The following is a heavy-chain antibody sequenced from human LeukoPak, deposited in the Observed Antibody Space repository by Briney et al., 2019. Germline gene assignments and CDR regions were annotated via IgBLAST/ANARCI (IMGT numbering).Heavy chain of an antibody. V-gene: IGHV4-59*08. Sequence: SETLSLTCTVSGGSISSYYWSWIRQPPGKGLEWIGYIYYSGSTNYNPSLKSRVTISVDTSKNQFSLKLSSVTAADTAAYYCARQTTGVVPYYYYGMDVWGQGTTVTVSS. D-gene: IGHD4-11*01. J-gene: IGHJ6*02. CDR3: ARQTTGVVPYYYYGMDV. CDR1: GGSISSYY. CDR2: IYYSGST.